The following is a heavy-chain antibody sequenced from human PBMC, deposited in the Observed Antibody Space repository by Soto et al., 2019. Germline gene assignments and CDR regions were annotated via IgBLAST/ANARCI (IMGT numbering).Heavy chain of an antibody. J-gene: IGHJ3*02. V-gene: IGHV3-74*01. CDR3: ARVGYYYDSSGHPTRAFDI. CDR2: INSDGSST. D-gene: IGHD3-22*01. Sequence: PGGSLRLACAASGFTFSSYWMHWVRQAPGKGLVWVSRINSDGSSTSYADSVKGRFTISRDNAKNTLYLQMNSLRAEDTAVYYCARVGYYYDSSGHPTRAFDIWGQGTMVTVSS. CDR1: GFTFSSYW.